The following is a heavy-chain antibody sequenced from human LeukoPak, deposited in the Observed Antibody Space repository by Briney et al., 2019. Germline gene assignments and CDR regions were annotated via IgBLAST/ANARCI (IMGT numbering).Heavy chain of an antibody. V-gene: IGHV4-61*01. D-gene: IGHD6-19*01. J-gene: IGHJ3*02. CDR3: ARLRPVAGYDAFDI. Sequence: SSETLSLTCTVSGGSVSSGSYYWSWIRQPPGKGLEWIGYIYYSGSTNYNPSLKSRVTMSVDTSKNQFSLKLTSVTAADTVVYYCARLRPVAGYDAFDIWGHGTMVTVSS. CDR1: GGSVSSGSYY. CDR2: IYYSGST.